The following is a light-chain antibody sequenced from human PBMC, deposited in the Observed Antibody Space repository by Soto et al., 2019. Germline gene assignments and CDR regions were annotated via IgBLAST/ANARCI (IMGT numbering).Light chain of an antibody. V-gene: IGLV9-49*01. Sequence: QPVLTQPPSASASLGASVTLTCTLSSGYSKYKVDWYQQRLGKGPRFVMRGGTGGIVGSKGDGIPDRFSVLGSGLNRYLTIKNIQEEDESDYHCGADHGSGSNFVQVFVGGTPLPVL. CDR2: GGTGGIVG. J-gene: IGLJ3*02. CDR1: SGYSKYK. CDR3: GADHGSGSNFVQV.